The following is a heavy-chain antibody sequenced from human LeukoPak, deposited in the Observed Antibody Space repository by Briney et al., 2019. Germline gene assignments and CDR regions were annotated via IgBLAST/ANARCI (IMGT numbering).Heavy chain of an antibody. CDR3: ARFGSSTWYKGAFDI. D-gene: IGHD6-13*01. J-gene: IGHJ3*02. V-gene: IGHV4-34*12. CDR2: IVHSGNT. CDR1: GGSFSGYY. Sequence: PSETLSLTCALYGGSFSGYYWSWIRQPPGKGLEWIGEIVHSGNTKYNPSLKSRVTILVDTSKNQFSLNLTSVTAADTAVYYCARFGSSTWYKGAFDIWGQRTMVTVAS.